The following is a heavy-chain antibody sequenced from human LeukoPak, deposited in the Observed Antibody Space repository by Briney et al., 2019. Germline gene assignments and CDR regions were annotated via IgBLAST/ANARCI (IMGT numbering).Heavy chain of an antibody. CDR2: IYSGGTT. D-gene: IGHD3-10*02. CDR1: GFTVSSNY. J-gene: IGHJ3*02. Sequence: TVGSLRLSCAASGFTVSSNYINWVRQAPGKGLEWVSLIYSGGTTYYADSVKGGFTISTDNSKNTLHLQMNNLRAAATAMYFCARSLYVVRGAFDIWGQGTMVTVSS. CDR3: ARSLYVVRGAFDI. V-gene: IGHV3-53*01.